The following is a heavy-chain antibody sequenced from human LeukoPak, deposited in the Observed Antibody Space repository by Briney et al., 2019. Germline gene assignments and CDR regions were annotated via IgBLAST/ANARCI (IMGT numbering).Heavy chain of an antibody. CDR1: GYTFTGYY. Sequence: ALVKVSCKASGYTFTGYYMHWVRQAPGQGLEWMGWINPNSGGTNYAQKFQGRVTMTRDTSISTAYMELSRLRSDDTAVYYCAXXXXXXXXXXXYYYYGMDVWGQGTTVTVSS. J-gene: IGHJ6*02. CDR3: AXXXXXXXXXXXYYYYGMDV. V-gene: IGHV1-2*02. CDR2: INPNSGGT.